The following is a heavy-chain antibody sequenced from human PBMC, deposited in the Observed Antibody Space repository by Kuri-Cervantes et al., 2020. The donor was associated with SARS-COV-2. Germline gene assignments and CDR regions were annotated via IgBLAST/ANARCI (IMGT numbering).Heavy chain of an antibody. CDR2: ISAYNGNT. Sequence: ASVKVSCKASGYTFTSYGISWVRQAPGQGLEWMGWISAYNGNTNYAQKLQGRVTITADKSTSTAYMELSSLRSEDTAVYFCAREEMTTVSHDAFDIWGQGTRV. V-gene: IGHV1-18*01. D-gene: IGHD4-17*01. CDR3: AREEMTTVSHDAFDI. CDR1: GYTFTSYG. J-gene: IGHJ3*02.